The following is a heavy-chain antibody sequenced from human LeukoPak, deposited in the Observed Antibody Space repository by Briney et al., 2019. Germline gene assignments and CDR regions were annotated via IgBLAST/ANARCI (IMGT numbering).Heavy chain of an antibody. V-gene: IGHV4-34*01. Sequence: SETLSLTCAVYGGSFSGYHWSWVRQPPGKGLEWIGEINHSGSTSYNPSLKSRVSISVDTSKNQFSLKLSSVTAADTAVYYCARVLGYKTVDYWGQGTLVTVSS. CDR3: ARVLGYKTVDY. CDR2: INHSGST. J-gene: IGHJ4*02. D-gene: IGHD5-18*01. CDR1: GGSFSGYH.